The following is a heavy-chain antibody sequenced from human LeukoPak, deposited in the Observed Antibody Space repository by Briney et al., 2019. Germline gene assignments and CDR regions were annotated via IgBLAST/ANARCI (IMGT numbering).Heavy chain of an antibody. V-gene: IGHV3-33*01. CDR3: ARGRYSYGYFFFDY. Sequence: GGSLRLSCAASGFTFSSYGMHWVRQALGKGLEWVAVIWYDGSNKYYADSVKGRFTISRDNSKNTLYLQMNSLRAEDTAVYYCARGRYSYGYFFFDYWGQGTLVTVSS. CDR1: GFTFSSYG. CDR2: IWYDGSNK. J-gene: IGHJ4*02. D-gene: IGHD5-18*01.